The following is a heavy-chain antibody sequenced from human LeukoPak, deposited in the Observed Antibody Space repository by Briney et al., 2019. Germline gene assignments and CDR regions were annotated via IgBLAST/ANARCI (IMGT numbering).Heavy chain of an antibody. J-gene: IGHJ4*02. Sequence: PGRSLRLTCAASGFTFDDYAMHWVRQAPGKGLEWVSGISWNSGSIGYADSVKGRFTISRDNSKNTLYLQMNSLRAEDTAVYYCAKEADISLLPSDSGLDYWGQGTLVTVSS. CDR2: ISWNSGSI. CDR3: AKEADISLLPSDSGLDY. D-gene: IGHD3-9*01. V-gene: IGHV3-9*01. CDR1: GFTFDDYA.